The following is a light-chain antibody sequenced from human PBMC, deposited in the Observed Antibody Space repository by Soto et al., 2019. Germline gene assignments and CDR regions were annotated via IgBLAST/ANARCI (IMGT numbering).Light chain of an antibody. V-gene: IGLV2-14*04. J-gene: IGLJ1*01. CDR2: DVS. CDR3: SSYTSSSTLYV. Sequence: SVCGPPSKKITISCTGTSSDVGGYNYVSWYQQHPGKAPKVMIHDVSNRPSGVSNRFSGSKSGNTASLTISGLRAEDEADYYCSSYTSSSTLYVFGTGTKVTVL. CDR1: SSDVGGYNY.